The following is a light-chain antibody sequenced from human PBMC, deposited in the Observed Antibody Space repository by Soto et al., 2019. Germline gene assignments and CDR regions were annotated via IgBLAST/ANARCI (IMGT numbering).Light chain of an antibody. Sequence: DIQMTQSPSTLSASVGDRVTITCRASQSISSWLAWYQQKPGKAPNLLIYKASSLQGGAPSRFSGSGSGTDFTLTISSLQPDDFATYYCQQYNTYSRTFGQGTKV. J-gene: IGKJ1*01. CDR2: KAS. V-gene: IGKV1-5*03. CDR3: QQYNTYSRT. CDR1: QSISSW.